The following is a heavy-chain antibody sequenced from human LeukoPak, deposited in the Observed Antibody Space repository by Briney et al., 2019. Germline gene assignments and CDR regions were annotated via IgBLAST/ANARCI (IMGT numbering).Heavy chain of an antibody. CDR3: ARGVNYYDSSCYQNDY. D-gene: IGHD3-22*01. CDR1: GFTFDEYG. Sequence: GGSLRLSCAASGFTFDEYGMSWVRQAPGKGLEWVSGINWNGGSTGYADSVKGRFHISRDNAKNSPYLQMNSLRAEDTALYYCARGVNYYDSSCYQNDYWGQGTLVTVSS. CDR2: INWNGGST. V-gene: IGHV3-20*04. J-gene: IGHJ4*02.